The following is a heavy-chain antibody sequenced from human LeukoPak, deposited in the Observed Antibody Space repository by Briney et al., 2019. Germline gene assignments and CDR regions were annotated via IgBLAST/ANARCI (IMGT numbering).Heavy chain of an antibody. CDR2: IIPIFGTA. CDR3: ARDPGIAVAGPLRY. Sequence: SVKVSCKASGGTFSSYAISWVRQAPGQGLEWMGGIIPIFGTANYAQKFQGRVTITTDESTSTAYMELSSLRSEDTAVYYCARDPGIAVAGPLRYWGQGPLVTVSS. V-gene: IGHV1-69*05. D-gene: IGHD6-19*01. J-gene: IGHJ4*02. CDR1: GGTFSSYA.